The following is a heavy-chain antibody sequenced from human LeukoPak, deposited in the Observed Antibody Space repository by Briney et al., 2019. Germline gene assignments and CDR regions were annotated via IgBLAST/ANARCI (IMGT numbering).Heavy chain of an antibody. D-gene: IGHD3-10*01. CDR3: ARSSITMVRGVIKSTTSWYHYYNMDV. V-gene: IGHV3-7*01. Sequence: GGSLRLSCAASGFTFSSYTMNWVRQAPGKGLEWVANIKQDGSEKNYVGSVKGRFTIARDNAKNSLYLQMNSLRAEDTAVYYCARSSITMVRGVIKSTTSWYHYYNMDVWGKGTTVTVSS. CDR1: GFTFSSYT. CDR2: IKQDGSEK. J-gene: IGHJ6*03.